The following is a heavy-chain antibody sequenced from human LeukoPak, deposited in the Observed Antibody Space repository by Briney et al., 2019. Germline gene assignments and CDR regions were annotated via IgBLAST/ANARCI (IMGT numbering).Heavy chain of an antibody. V-gene: IGHV3-74*01. CDR1: GFAFNDYW. CDR2: VNSDVTRT. J-gene: IGHJ6*02. CDR3: ARDRSRWSIAPDADV. D-gene: IGHD2-15*01. Sequence: GGCLRLSCAASGFAFNDYWMNWVRQVPGKGLMWVARVNSDVTRTTYADPVKGRFTVSRDGAKNTLYLQMNSLRAEDTAVYYCARDRSRWSIAPDADVWGQGTTVTV.